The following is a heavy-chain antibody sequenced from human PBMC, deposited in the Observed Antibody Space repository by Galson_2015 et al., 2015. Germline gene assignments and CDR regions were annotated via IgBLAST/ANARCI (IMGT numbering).Heavy chain of an antibody. Sequence: SLRLSCAASGFTFSSYAMHWVRQAPGKGLEWVAVISYDGSNKYYADSVKGRFTISRDNSKNTLYLQMNSLRAEDTAVYYCARPISIAVAGPPMGYYYYGMDVWGQGTTVTVSS. J-gene: IGHJ6*02. CDR2: ISYDGSNK. V-gene: IGHV3-30-3*01. CDR3: ARPISIAVAGPPMGYYYYGMDV. D-gene: IGHD6-19*01. CDR1: GFTFSSYA.